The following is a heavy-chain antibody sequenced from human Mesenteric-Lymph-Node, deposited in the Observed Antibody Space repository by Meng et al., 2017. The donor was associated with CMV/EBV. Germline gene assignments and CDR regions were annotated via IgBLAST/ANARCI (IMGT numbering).Heavy chain of an antibody. V-gene: IGHV1-69*02. CDR3: AGGIAAAGSRWFDP. CDR2: IIPILGIA. CDR1: GGTFSSYT. D-gene: IGHD6-13*01. J-gene: IGHJ5*02. Sequence: QVQLVQSGADVKKPGSAVKVSCKASGGTFSSYTIIWVRQAPGQGLEWMGRIIPILGIANYAQKFQGRVTITADKSTSTAYMELSSLRSEDTAVYYCAGGIAAAGSRWFDPWGQGTLVTVSS.